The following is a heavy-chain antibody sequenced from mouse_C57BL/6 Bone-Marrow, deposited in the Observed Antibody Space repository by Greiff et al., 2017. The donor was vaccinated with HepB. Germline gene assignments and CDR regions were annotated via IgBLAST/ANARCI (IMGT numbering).Heavy chain of an antibody. CDR1: GFNIKDDY. CDR2: IDPENGDT. CDR3: TCWYFDV. V-gene: IGHV14-4*01. Sequence: VHVKQSGAELVRPGASVKLSCTASGFNIKDDYMHWVNQRPEQGLEWIGWIDPENGDTEYASKFQGKATITADTSSNTAYLQLSSLTSEDTAVYYCTCWYFDVWGTGTTVTVSS. J-gene: IGHJ1*03.